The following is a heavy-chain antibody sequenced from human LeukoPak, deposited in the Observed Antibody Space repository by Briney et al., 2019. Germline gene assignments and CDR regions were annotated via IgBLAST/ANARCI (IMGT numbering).Heavy chain of an antibody. CDR2: ISWNSGSI. Sequence: PGGSLRLSCAASGFTFDDYAMHWDRQAPGKGLEWVSGISWNSGSIGYADSVKGRFTISRDNARNSLYLQMNSLRAEDTAIYFCARLFSGVTTFDYWGQGALVTVST. J-gene: IGHJ4*02. CDR3: ARLFSGVTTFDY. D-gene: IGHD1-1*01. CDR1: GFTFDDYA. V-gene: IGHV3-9*01.